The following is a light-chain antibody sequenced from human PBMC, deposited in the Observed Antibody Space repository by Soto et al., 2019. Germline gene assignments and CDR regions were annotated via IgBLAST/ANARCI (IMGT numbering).Light chain of an antibody. CDR2: KAS. J-gene: IGKJ2*01. Sequence: KITQSPPTRSASVGDRVTITGRASQIISTGLAWYQQKPGKAPKLLIYKASSLRNGVPSRFSGSGSGTEFTLTIYSLQPDDFASYYCQQYNGYPHTFGQGTKLEIK. V-gene: IGKV1-5*03. CDR1: QIISTG. CDR3: QQYNGYPHT.